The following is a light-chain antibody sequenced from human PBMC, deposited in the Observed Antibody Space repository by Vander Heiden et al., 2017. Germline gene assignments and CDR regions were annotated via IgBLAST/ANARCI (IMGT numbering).Light chain of an antibody. V-gene: IGLV1-44*01. CDR2: KNN. J-gene: IGLJ1*01. CDR1: TSNIGDNT. Sequence: QSVLTQPPSTSATPGQRVTISCSGDTSNIGDNTVNWYQHVPGTAPKLLIYKNNQRPSGVPDRFSGSKSGTSASLAISGPQSEDEADYYCSAWDESLNGFVFGSGTAVTVL. CDR3: SAWDESLNGFV.